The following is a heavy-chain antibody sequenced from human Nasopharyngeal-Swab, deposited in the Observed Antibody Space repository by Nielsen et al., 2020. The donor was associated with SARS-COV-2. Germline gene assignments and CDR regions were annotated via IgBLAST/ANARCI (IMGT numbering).Heavy chain of an antibody. V-gene: IGHV3-53*01. CDR2: IGSGGNK. Sequence: GESLKISCAASGFTVSSTYMSWVRQAPGKGLEWVSGIGSGGNKNYADSVKGRFTISRDNSKNTVYLQMNGLRAEDTAVYYCARDYCSSTSCYDYWGQGTLVTVSS. D-gene: IGHD2-2*01. CDR3: ARDYCSSTSCYDY. J-gene: IGHJ4*02. CDR1: GFTVSSTY.